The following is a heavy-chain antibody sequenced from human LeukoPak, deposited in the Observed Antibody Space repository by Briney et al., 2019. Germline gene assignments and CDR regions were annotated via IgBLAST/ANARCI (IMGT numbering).Heavy chain of an antibody. CDR3: ARESFDE. Sequence: PGGSLRLSCAASGFNISNNYMNWVRQTPGKGLEWVSVIYSGGSTYYADSGKGRFTISRDNSRNTLYLQMNNLRAEDKAVYYCARESFDEWGQGTLVTVSS. V-gene: IGHV3-66*01. J-gene: IGHJ5*02. CDR1: GFNISNNY. CDR2: IYSGGST.